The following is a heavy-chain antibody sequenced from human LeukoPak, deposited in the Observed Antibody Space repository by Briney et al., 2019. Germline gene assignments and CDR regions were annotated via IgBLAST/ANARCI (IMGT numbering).Heavy chain of an antibody. CDR1: GFTVSSNY. CDR3: ARNTAMAYFDY. CDR2: IYSGGST. D-gene: IGHD5-18*01. Sequence: GGFLRLSCAASGFTVSSNYMSWVRQAPGKGLEWVSVIYSGGSTYYADSVKGRFTISRDNSKNTLYLQMNSLRAEDTAVYYCARNTAMAYFDYWGQGTLVTVSS. J-gene: IGHJ4*02. V-gene: IGHV3-66*01.